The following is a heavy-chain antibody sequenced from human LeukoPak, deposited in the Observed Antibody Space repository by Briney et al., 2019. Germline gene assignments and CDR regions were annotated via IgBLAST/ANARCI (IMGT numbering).Heavy chain of an antibody. J-gene: IGHJ6*03. D-gene: IGHD2-2*01. CDR2: INHSGST. V-gene: IGHV4-34*01. CDR1: GGSFSGYY. Sequence: SETLSLTCAVYGGSFSGYYWSWIRQPPGKGLEWIGEINHSGSTNYNPSLKSRVTISVDTSKNQFSLKLSSVTAADTAVYYRARGGRSFDIVVVPAAPIYMDVWGKGTTVTVSS. CDR3: ARGGRSFDIVVVPAAPIYMDV.